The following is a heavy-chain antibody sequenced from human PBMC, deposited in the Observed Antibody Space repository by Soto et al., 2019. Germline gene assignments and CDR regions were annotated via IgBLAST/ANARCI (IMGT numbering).Heavy chain of an antibody. V-gene: IGHV3-15*07. CDR3: AKDASDTHGIWFHP. CDR1: GFTFSNAW. D-gene: IGHD2-15*01. J-gene: IGHJ5*02. Sequence: EVQLVESGGGLVKPGESLRLSCVASGFTFSNAWMNWVRQAPGKGLEWVGRIKSKSDGGTTDYAAPVKGRFTISRDDSENTLFLQMDSLKTEDTAVYYCAKDASDTHGIWFHPWGQGTLVIVSS. CDR2: IKSKSDGGTT.